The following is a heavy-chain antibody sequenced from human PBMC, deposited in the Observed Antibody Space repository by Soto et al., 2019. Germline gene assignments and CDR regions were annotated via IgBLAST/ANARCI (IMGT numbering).Heavy chain of an antibody. Sequence: GGSLRLSCAGSGFTFNRYWMHWVRQAPGKGLEYVSSISTNGGSTHYADSVKGRFTISRDNSKNTQYLQMSSLRADDTAVYYCVKGEYYYDSSGYYPFDYWGQGTLVTVSS. CDR1: GFTFNRYW. J-gene: IGHJ4*02. CDR2: ISTNGGST. V-gene: IGHV3-64D*06. D-gene: IGHD3-22*01. CDR3: VKGEYYYDSSGYYPFDY.